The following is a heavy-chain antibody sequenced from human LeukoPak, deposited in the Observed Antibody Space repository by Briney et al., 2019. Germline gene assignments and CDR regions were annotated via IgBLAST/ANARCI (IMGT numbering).Heavy chain of an antibody. CDR2: IKHSGST. Sequence: SETLSLTCAVYGGSFSGYYWRWIRQPPGKGLEWVGEIKHSGSTNYNPSLKILVTISVDTSKKQFSLKLRSVTAADTAFYYCASQGHNGKIVGTTLSYFYMDIRGKGETVTVSS. J-gene: IGHJ6*03. V-gene: IGHV4-34*01. CDR3: ASQGHNGKIVGTTLSYFYMDI. D-gene: IGHD1-26*01. CDR1: GGSFSGYY.